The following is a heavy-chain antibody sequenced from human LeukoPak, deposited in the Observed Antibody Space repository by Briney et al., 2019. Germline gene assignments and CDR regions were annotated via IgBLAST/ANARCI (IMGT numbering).Heavy chain of an antibody. CDR1: GFTFSSYA. V-gene: IGHV3-23*01. CDR2: ISGSGGST. Sequence: PGGSLRLSCAASGFTFSSYAMSWVRQAPGKGLEWVSAISGSGGSTYYADSVKGRFTISGGNSKNTLYLQMNSLRAEDTAVYYCAKAGNYDYVWGSYRPTPFYWGQGTLVTVSS. D-gene: IGHD3-16*02. CDR3: AKAGNYDYVWGSYRPTPFY. J-gene: IGHJ4*02.